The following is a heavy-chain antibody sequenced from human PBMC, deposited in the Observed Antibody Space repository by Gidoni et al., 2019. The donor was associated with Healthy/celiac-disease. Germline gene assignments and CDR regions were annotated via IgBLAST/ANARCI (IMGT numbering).Heavy chain of an antibody. CDR2: IKQDGSEK. CDR3: ARGLMEQQLEPEASDAFDI. D-gene: IGHD6-13*01. V-gene: IGHV3-7*01. Sequence: EVQLVESGGGLVQPGGSLRLSCAASGFTFSSYWMSWVRQAPGKGLGWVANIKQDGSEKYYVDSVKGRFTISRDNAKNSLYLQMNSLRAEDTAVYYCARGLMEQQLEPEASDAFDIWGQGTMVTVSS. CDR1: GFTFSSYW. J-gene: IGHJ3*02.